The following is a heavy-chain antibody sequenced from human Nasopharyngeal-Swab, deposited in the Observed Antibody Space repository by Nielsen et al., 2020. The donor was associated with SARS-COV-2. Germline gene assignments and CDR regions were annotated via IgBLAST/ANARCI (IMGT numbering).Heavy chain of an antibody. V-gene: IGHV3-30*18. CDR2: ISYDGSNK. D-gene: IGHD3-10*01. CDR1: GSTFSSYG. CDR3: AKDSDYYGSGSPFY. J-gene: IGHJ4*02. Sequence: GGSLRLSCAASGSTFSSYGMHWVRQAPGKGLEWVAVISYDGSNKYYADSVKGRFTISRDNSKNTLYLQMNSLRAEDTAVYYCAKDSDYYGSGSPFYWGQGTLVTVSS.